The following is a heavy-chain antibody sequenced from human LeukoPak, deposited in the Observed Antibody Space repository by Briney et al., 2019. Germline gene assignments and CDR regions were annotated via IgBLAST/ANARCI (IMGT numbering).Heavy chain of an antibody. CDR1: GFTFSNYP. D-gene: IGHD5-12*01. J-gene: IGHJ4*02. V-gene: IGHV3-64D*06. Sequence: QAGGSLRLSCSASGFTFSNYPMHWVRQAPGKGLEYVSSISTDGGSTYYADSVKGRFTISRDNAKNTLYLQMNSLRAEDTAVYYCVVLPIGTRGYERPHWGQGTLVTVSS. CDR2: ISTDGGST. CDR3: VVLPIGTRGYERPH.